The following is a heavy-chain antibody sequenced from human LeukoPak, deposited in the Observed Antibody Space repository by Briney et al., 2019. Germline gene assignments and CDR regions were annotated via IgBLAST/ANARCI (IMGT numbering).Heavy chain of an antibody. Sequence: SVKVSCKASGGTFSSYAISWVRQAPGQGLEWMGGIIPIFGTANYAQKFQGRVTITTDESTSTAYMELSSLRSEDTAVYYCAGVRLEYYDFWSGYSLTAPYYYYMDVWGKGTTVTVSS. V-gene: IGHV1-69*05. J-gene: IGHJ6*03. CDR1: GGTFSSYA. CDR2: IIPIFGTA. CDR3: AGVRLEYYDFWSGYSLTAPYYYYMDV. D-gene: IGHD3-3*01.